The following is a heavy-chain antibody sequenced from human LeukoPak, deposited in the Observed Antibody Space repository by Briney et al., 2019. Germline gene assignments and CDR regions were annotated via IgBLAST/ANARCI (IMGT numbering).Heavy chain of an antibody. Sequence: SQTLSLTCAISGDSVSNNSATWDWIRQSPSRGLEWLGRTHYRSKWYNDYVVSVESRITINPDTSKNQVSLQLNSVTPEDTAVYYCARQNAGLGVWGQGTTVTVSS. V-gene: IGHV6-1*01. CDR1: GDSVSNNSAT. J-gene: IGHJ6*02. CDR2: THYRSKWYN. CDR3: ARQNAGLGV.